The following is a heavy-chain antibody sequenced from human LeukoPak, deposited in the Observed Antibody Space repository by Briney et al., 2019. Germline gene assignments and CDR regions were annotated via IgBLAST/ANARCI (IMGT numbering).Heavy chain of an antibody. CDR2: ISYDESDK. D-gene: IGHD2-2*01. CDR3: TRDRGTTPKYYYGTDV. V-gene: IGHV3-30*03. CDR1: GFTFSSYA. J-gene: IGHJ6*02. Sequence: PGGSLRLSCAASGFTFSSYALRWVRQAPGRGLEWVALISYDESDKYYADFVKGRFAISRDNFKNTLYLQMNSLRAEDTAVYYCTRDRGTTPKYYYGTDVWGQGTTVAVSS.